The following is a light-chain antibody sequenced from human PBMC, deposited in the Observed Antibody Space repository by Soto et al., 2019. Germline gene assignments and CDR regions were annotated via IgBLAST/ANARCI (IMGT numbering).Light chain of an antibody. J-gene: IGKJ1*01. CDR1: QSISPW. Sequence: DIQMTQPPSTLSASVGDRVTITCRASQSISPWLAWYQQKPGTAPKLLIYKASSLESGVPSRFSGSASGTEFTLTISSLQPDDFATYYCQHYSGYSTFGQGTKVDIK. CDR3: QHYSGYST. V-gene: IGKV1-5*03. CDR2: KAS.